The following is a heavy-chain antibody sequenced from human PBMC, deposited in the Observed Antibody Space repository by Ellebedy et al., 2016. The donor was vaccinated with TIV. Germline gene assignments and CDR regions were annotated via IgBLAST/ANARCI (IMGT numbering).Heavy chain of an antibody. D-gene: IGHD6-19*01. Sequence: SQTLALTCAISGDNVSNNNAAWNWIRQSPSKGLEWLGRTYYRSKWYNDYAVSVKSRININPDTSKNQFSLQLNSVTPEETAVYYCARGQWLVRQAFDIWGQGTMVTVSS. V-gene: IGHV6-1*01. CDR3: ARGQWLVRQAFDI. CDR2: TYYRSKWYN. J-gene: IGHJ3*02. CDR1: GDNVSNNNAA.